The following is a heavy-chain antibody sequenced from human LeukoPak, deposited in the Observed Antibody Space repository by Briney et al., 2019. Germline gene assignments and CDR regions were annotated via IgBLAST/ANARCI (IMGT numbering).Heavy chain of an antibody. CDR2: IKQDGSEK. Sequence: PGGSLRLSCAASGFTFSSYWMSWVRQAPGKGLEWVANIKQDGSEKYYVDSVKGRFTISRDNAKDSLYLQMNSLRDEDTAVYYCARDYSIWFGGAFDIWGQGTMVTVSS. V-gene: IGHV3-7*01. CDR3: ARDYSIWFGGAFDI. J-gene: IGHJ3*02. CDR1: GFTFSSYW. D-gene: IGHD3-3*01.